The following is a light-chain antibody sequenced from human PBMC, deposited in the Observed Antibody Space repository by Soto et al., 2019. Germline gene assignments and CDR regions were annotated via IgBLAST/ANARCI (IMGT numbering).Light chain of an antibody. CDR3: QQSYSSPFT. Sequence: DIQMTQSPSSLSASVGDRVTIICRASPTISNYLNWYQQKPGKAPKVLIYGATRLQSGDPSRFSGSGVGTDFTLTISSLQPEDFATYYCQQSYSSPFTFGPGTKVEI. J-gene: IGKJ3*01. V-gene: IGKV1-39*01. CDR1: PTISNY. CDR2: GAT.